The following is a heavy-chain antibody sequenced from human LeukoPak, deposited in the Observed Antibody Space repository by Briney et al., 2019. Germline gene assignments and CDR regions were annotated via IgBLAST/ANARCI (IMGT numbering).Heavy chain of an antibody. CDR3: SKGSLGGFDI. D-gene: IGHD1-26*01. CDR2: IYSDGSNT. J-gene: IGHJ3*02. Sequence: PGGSLRLSCAASGFTFSSYSMHWVRQAPGKGLVLVSRIYSDGSNTIYAHSVKGRFTISRDKAKNTLYLQMNRLRGEDTAVYLCSKGSLGGFDIWARETMVIVSS. CDR1: GFTFSSYS. V-gene: IGHV3-74*01.